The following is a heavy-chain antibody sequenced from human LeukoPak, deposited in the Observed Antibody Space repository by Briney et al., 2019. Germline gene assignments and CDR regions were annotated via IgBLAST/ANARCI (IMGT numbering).Heavy chain of an antibody. V-gene: IGHV1-69*05. J-gene: IGHJ3*02. CDR1: GGTFISYA. Sequence: SVKVSCKASGGTFISYAISWVRQAPGQGLEWMGRIIPIFGTANYAQKFQGRVTITTDESTSTAYMELSSLRSEDTAVYYCARAPWDGYIFDAFDIWGQGTMVTVSS. CDR2: IIPIFGTA. D-gene: IGHD5-24*01. CDR3: ARAPWDGYIFDAFDI.